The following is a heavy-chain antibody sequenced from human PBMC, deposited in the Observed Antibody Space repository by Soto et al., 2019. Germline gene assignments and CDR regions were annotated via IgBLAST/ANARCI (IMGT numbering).Heavy chain of an antibody. J-gene: IGHJ4*02. V-gene: IGHV3-9*01. CDR2: ISWNSVSI. CDR1: GFTFDDYA. D-gene: IGHD1-26*01. CDR3: AKDATLKLVRATHFDY. Sequence: RRLSCAASGFTFDDYAMHWVRQAPGKGLEWVSGISWNSVSIDYADSVKGRFTISRDNAKNSLYLQMNSLRAEDTALYYCAKDATLKLVRATHFDYWGQGTLVTVSS.